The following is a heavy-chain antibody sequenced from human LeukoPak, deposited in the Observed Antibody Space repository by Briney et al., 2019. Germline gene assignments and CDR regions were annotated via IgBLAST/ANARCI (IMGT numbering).Heavy chain of an antibody. J-gene: IGHJ3*02. Sequence: PSETLSLTCTVSGYSISSDYYWGWIRQTPGKGLEWIGSVYHSGTTYHNPSLKSRVTISVDTSKNQFSLKLRSVTAADTAVYYCARVGGITMIVVLITDAFDIWGQGTMVTVSS. V-gene: IGHV4-38-2*02. CDR2: VYHSGTT. CDR3: ARVGGITMIVVLITDAFDI. D-gene: IGHD3-22*01. CDR1: GYSISSDYY.